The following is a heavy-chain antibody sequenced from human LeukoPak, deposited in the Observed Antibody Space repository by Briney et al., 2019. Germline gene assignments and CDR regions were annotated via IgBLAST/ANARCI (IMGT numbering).Heavy chain of an antibody. CDR1: GGSISSSSYY. D-gene: IGHD2-2*02. CDR3: ARRDIVVVPAAIGAGAFDI. CDR2: IYYSGST. Sequence: PSETLSLTCTVSGGSISSSSYYWGWIRQPPGKGLEWIGSIYYSGSTYYNPSLKSRVTISVDTSKNPFSLKLSSVTAADTAVYYCARRDIVVVPAAIGAGAFDIWGQGTMVTVSS. J-gene: IGHJ3*02. V-gene: IGHV4-39*01.